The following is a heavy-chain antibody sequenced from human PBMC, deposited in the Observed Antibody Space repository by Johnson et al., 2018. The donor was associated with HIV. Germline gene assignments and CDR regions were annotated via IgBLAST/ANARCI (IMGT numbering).Heavy chain of an antibody. CDR3: HDFWTGQGVDI. V-gene: IGHV3-30*03. Sequence: QVQLVESGGGVVRPGGSLRLSCAASGFTFDDYGMSWVRQAPGKGLEWVAHISYDGTNQHYADSVKGRFTISRDNAKNSLYLQMNSLRAEDTGVYYCHDFWTGQGVDIWGQGTVVTVS. CDR1: GFTFDDYG. J-gene: IGHJ3*02. CDR2: ISYDGTNQ. D-gene: IGHD3/OR15-3a*01.